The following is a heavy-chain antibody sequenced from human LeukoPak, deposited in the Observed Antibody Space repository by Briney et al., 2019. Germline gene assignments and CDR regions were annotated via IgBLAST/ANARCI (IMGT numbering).Heavy chain of an antibody. J-gene: IGHJ5*02. Sequence: GGSLRLSCAASGFTFSGYWMHWARQSPGKGLGWVSCINGDGSDTRYADSVKGRFTISRDNAKNTLYLQMNSLRVEDTAVYYCARDPRNKGFDPWGQGTLVTVSS. CDR3: ARDPRNKGFDP. V-gene: IGHV3-74*01. CDR1: GFTFSGYW. D-gene: IGHD1/OR15-1a*01. CDR2: INGDGSDT.